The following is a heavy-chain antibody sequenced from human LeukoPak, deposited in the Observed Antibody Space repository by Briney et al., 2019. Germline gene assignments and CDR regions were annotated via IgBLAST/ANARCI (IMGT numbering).Heavy chain of an antibody. V-gene: IGHV1-2*02. CDR1: GYTFTGQY. CDR2: INPNSGGT. CDR3: ARDFGTGTTGGYYFDY. Sequence: ASVKVSCKASGYTFTGQYLHWVRQAPGQGLEWMGWINPNSGGTNYAQKFQGRVTMTRDTSISTAYMELSRLRSDDTAVYYCARDFGTGTTGGYYFDYWGQGTLVIVSS. J-gene: IGHJ4*02. D-gene: IGHD1-1*01.